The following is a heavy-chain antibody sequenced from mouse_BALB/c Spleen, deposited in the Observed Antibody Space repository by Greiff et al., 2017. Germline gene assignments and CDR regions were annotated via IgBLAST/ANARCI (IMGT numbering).Heavy chain of an antibody. CDR2: ILPGSGST. V-gene: IGHV1-9*01. D-gene: IGHD2-4*01. CDR1: GYTFSSYW. Sequence: QVQLQQSGAELMKPGASVKISCKATGYTFSSYWIEWVKQRPGHGLEWIGEILPGSGSTNYNEKFKGKATFTADTASNPAYMQLSSLTSEDSAVYYCAREGRFYDYDWFAYWGQGTLVTVSA. J-gene: IGHJ3*01. CDR3: AREGRFYDYDWFAY.